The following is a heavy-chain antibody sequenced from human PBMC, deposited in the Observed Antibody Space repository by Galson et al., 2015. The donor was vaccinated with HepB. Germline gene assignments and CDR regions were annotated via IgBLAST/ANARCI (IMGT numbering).Heavy chain of an antibody. CDR3: AAEGYCSSTSCYTGDDSAFDI. D-gene: IGHD2-2*02. J-gene: IGHJ3*02. V-gene: IGHV1-58*02. Sequence: SVKVSCKASGFTFTSSAMQWVRQARGQRLEWIGWIVVGSGNTNYAQKFQERVTITRDMSTSTAYMELSSLRSEDTAVYYCAAEGYCSSTSCYTGDDSAFDIWGQGTMVTVSS. CDR2: IVVGSGNT. CDR1: GFTFTSSA.